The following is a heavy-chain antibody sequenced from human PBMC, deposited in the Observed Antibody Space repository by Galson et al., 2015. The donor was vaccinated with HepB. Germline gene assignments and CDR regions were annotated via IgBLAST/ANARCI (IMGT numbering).Heavy chain of an antibody. CDR3: ASPGSSWYGSFDY. CDR2: INPSGGST. Sequence: SVKVSCKASGYTFTSYYMHWVRQAPGQGLEWMGIINPSGGSTSYAQKFQGRVTMTRDTSTSTVYMELSSLRSEDTAVYYCASPGSSWYGSFDYWGQGTLVTVSS. V-gene: IGHV1-46*01. CDR1: GYTFTSYY. D-gene: IGHD6-13*01. J-gene: IGHJ4*02.